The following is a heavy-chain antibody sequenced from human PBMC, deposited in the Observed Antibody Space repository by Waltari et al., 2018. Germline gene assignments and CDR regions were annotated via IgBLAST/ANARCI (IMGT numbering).Heavy chain of an antibody. CDR3: ASTYGDYFYYYYYGMDV. CDR1: GFTFSSYG. D-gene: IGHD4-17*01. Sequence: QVQLVESGGGVVQPGRSLRLSCAASGFTFSSYGMHWVRQAPGRGLEWVAVIWYDGSNKYYADSVKGRFTISRDNSKNTLYLQMNSLRAEDTAVYYCASTYGDYFYYYYYGMDVWGQGTTVTVSS. V-gene: IGHV3-33*01. J-gene: IGHJ6*02. CDR2: IWYDGSNK.